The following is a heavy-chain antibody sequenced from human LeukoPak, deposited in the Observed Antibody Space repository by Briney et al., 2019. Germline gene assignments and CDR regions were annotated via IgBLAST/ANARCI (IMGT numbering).Heavy chain of an antibody. CDR1: GGSISSNNYY. CDR3: ARAASDYDFVY. J-gene: IGHJ4*02. CDR2: IYYSGST. D-gene: IGHD5-12*01. Sequence: PSETLSLTCTVSGGSISSNNYYWGWIRQRPGKGLEWIGYIYYSGSTYYNPSLRSRVSISVDTSKNQFSLKLSSVTAADTAVYYCARAASDYDFVYWGQGTLVTVSS. V-gene: IGHV4-31*03.